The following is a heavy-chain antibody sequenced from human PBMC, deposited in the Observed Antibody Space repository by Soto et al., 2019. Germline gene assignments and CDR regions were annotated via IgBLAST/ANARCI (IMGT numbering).Heavy chain of an antibody. CDR1: GFSLSAHGVG. CDR2: IYWDDDK. V-gene: IGHV2-5*02. D-gene: IGHD4-17*01. CDR3: AHSDDGDYFDY. J-gene: IGHJ4*02. Sequence: QITLKESGPTLVKPTQTLTLTCTFSGFSLSAHGVGVGWIRQPPGKALEWLALIYWDDDKRYSPSLKSRLTITKDTSKNHVVLTMTSMVPVDPATYSCAHSDDGDYFDYWGQGTLVTVSS.